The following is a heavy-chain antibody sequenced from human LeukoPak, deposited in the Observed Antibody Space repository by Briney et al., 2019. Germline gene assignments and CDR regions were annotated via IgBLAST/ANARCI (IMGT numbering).Heavy chain of an antibody. V-gene: IGHV3-30*18. Sequence: GGSLRLSCAASGFTFSSYGMHWVRQAPGKGLEWVAVISYDGSNKYYADSVKGRFTISRDNSKNTLYLQMNSLRAEDTAVYYRAKLATVTTLGDYWGQGTLVTVSS. CDR2: ISYDGSNK. CDR3: AKLATVTTLGDY. J-gene: IGHJ4*02. D-gene: IGHD4-17*01. CDR1: GFTFSSYG.